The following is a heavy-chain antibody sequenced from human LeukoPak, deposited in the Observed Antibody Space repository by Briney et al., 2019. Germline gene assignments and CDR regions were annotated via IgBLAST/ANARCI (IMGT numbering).Heavy chain of an antibody. J-gene: IGHJ6*02. V-gene: IGHV4-59*01. CDR1: GGSISSYY. CDR3: ARARAEGDYGSNYYGMDV. CDR2: IYYSGST. D-gene: IGHD4/OR15-4a*01. Sequence: SETLSLTCTVSGGSISSYYWSWIRQPPGKGLEWIGYIYYSGSTNYNPSLKSRVTISVDTSKNQFSLKLSSVTAADTAVYYWARARAEGDYGSNYYGMDVWGQGTTVTVSS.